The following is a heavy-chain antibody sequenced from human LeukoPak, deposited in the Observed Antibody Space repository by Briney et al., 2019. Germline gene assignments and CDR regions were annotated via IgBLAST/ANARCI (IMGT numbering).Heavy chain of an antibody. CDR2: INTNTGNP. CDR1: GYTFTSYA. D-gene: IGHD5-12*01. V-gene: IGHV7-4-1*02. J-gene: IGHJ4*02. Sequence: GASVKVSCKASGYTFTSYAMNWVRQAPGQGLEWMGWINTNTGNPTYAQGFTGRFVFSLDTSVSTAYLQISSLKAEDTAVYYCARGILSGFDSGKGYWGQGTLVTVSS. CDR3: ARGILSGFDSGKGY.